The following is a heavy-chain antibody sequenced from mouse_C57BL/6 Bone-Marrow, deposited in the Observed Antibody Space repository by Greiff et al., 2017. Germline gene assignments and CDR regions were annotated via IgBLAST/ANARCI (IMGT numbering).Heavy chain of an antibody. CDR3: ARGGPYYYGRLFDY. V-gene: IGHV1-50*01. CDR1: GYTFTSYW. Sequence: QVQLQQPGAELVKPGASVKLSCKASGYTFTSYWMQWVKQRPGQGLEWIGEIDPSDSYTNYNQKFKGKATLTVDTSSSTAYMQLSSLTSEDSAVYYCARGGPYYYGRLFDYWGQGTTLTVSS. J-gene: IGHJ2*01. CDR2: IDPSDSYT. D-gene: IGHD1-1*01.